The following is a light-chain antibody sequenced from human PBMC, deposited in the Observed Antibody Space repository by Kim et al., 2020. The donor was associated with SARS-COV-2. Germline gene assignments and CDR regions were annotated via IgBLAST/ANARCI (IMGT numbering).Light chain of an antibody. Sequence: APVGDRVTITCRASLNINIWLDWYQQKPGKAPNLLIHKASTLESGVPPRFGGSGSGTEFTLTISSLQPDDSATYYCQQYDGYPLTFGGGTKGDIK. V-gene: IGKV1-5*03. J-gene: IGKJ4*01. CDR2: KAS. CDR3: QQYDGYPLT. CDR1: LNINIW.